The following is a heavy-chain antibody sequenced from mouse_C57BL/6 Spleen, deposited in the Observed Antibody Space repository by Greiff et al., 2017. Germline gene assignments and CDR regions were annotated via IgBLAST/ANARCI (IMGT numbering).Heavy chain of an antibody. V-gene: IGHV1-63*01. D-gene: IGHD2-4*01. CDR2: IYPGGGYT. Sequence: QVQLKESGAELVRPGTSVKMSCKASGYTFTNYWIGWAKQRPGHGLEWIGDIYPGGGYTNYNEKFKGKATLTADKSSSTAYMQFSSLTSEDLAIYYCARSYEYDLDYWGQGTTLTVSS. CDR3: ARSYEYDLDY. J-gene: IGHJ2*01. CDR1: GYTFTNYW.